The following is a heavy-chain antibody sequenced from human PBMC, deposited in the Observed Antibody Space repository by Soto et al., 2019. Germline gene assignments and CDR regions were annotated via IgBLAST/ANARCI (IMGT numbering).Heavy chain of an antibody. CDR1: GYIFTSYW. CDR3: ARRRSSSWYIYYYGMDV. D-gene: IGHD6-13*01. Sequence: VESLKISCKGSGYIFTSYWICWCLQMPVKVLEWMGIIYPGDSDTRYSPSFQGQVTISADKSISTAYLQWSSLKASDTAMYYCARRRSSSWYIYYYGMDVWGQGTTVTVSS. CDR2: IYPGDSDT. J-gene: IGHJ6*02. V-gene: IGHV5-51*01.